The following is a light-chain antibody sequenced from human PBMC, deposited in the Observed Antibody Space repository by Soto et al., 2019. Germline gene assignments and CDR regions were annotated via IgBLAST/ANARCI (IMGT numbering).Light chain of an antibody. CDR1: QSVSSS. J-gene: IGKJ2*01. CDR2: DAS. V-gene: IGKV3-11*01. CDR3: QKSRKWPRT. Sequence: EIVLTQSPATLSLSPGERATLSCRASQSVSSSLGWYQQIPGQAPMILIYDASNSATGITARFSGSGSVTDFTLTISSLEPEDFAVYYCQKSRKWPRTFGQGTKLEIK.